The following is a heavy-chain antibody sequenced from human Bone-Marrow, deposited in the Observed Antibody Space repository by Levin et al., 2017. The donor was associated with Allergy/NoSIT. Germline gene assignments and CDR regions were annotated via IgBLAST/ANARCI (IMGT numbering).Heavy chain of an antibody. D-gene: IGHD2-2*01. Sequence: ESLKISCAVYGGSFSGYYWSWIRQPPGKGLEWIGEINHSGSTNYNPSLKSRVTISVDTSKNQFSLKLSSVTAADTAVYYCARGGVGYCSSTSCYGFSAQTKSRFDYWGQGTLVTVSS. CDR3: ARGGVGYCSSTSCYGFSAQTKSRFDY. CDR2: INHSGST. V-gene: IGHV4-34*01. CDR1: GGSFSGYY. J-gene: IGHJ4*02.